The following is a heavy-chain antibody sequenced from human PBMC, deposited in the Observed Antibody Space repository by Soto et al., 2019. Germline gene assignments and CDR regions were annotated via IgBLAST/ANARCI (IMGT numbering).Heavy chain of an antibody. V-gene: IGHV3-53*01. CDR3: ATELIAKYGMDV. CDR1: GFTVSGNY. D-gene: IGHD2-21*01. Sequence: EVQLVESGGGLVQPGGSLRLSCAASGFTVSGNYVTWVRQDPGKGLEWVSVIYTDDNIYYADSVAGRFTISRDNSKNTFYLQMTRLRAEDTAVYYCATELIAKYGMDVWGQGTTVTVSS. J-gene: IGHJ6*02. CDR2: IYTDDNI.